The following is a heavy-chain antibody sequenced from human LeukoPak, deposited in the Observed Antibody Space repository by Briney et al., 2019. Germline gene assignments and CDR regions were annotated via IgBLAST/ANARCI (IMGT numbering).Heavy chain of an antibody. J-gene: IGHJ4*02. Sequence: PGGSLRLSCAASGXAFSSQAMGWVRQAPGKGQEWVSVISDSGSITYYADSVKGRFTISRDNSKNTLFLQMNSLRAEDTAVYYCAKDARRTSGWYFFDYWGQGILVTVSS. D-gene: IGHD6-19*01. CDR3: AKDARRTSGWYFFDY. CDR2: ISDSGSIT. V-gene: IGHV3-23*01. CDR1: GXAFSSQA.